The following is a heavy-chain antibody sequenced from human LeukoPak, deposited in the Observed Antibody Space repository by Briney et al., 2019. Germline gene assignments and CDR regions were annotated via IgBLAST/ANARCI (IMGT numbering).Heavy chain of an antibody. V-gene: IGHV1-24*01. CDR1: GYTLTELS. J-gene: IGHJ4*02. CDR2: FDPEDGET. D-gene: IGHD2-2*02. Sequence: ASVKVSCKVSGYTLTELSMHWVRQAPGKGLEWMGGFDPEDGETIHAQKFQGRVTMTEDTSTDTAYMELSSLRSEDTAVYYCATDRYCSSTSCYRAFDYWGQGTLVTVSS. CDR3: ATDRYCSSTSCYRAFDY.